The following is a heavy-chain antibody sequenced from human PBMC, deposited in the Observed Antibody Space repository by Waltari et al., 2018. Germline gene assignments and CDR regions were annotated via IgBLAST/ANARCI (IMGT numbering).Heavy chain of an antibody. Sequence: EVQLVESGGGLVQHGRSLRLSCAASGFTFDDYAMHWVRKAPGKGLEWVSGISWNSGSIGYADSVKGRFTISRDNAKNSLYLQMNSLRAEDTALYYCAKGFGELAPFDYWGQGTLVTVSS. D-gene: IGHD3-10*01. CDR1: GFTFDDYA. CDR3: AKGFGELAPFDY. V-gene: IGHV3-9*01. J-gene: IGHJ4*02. CDR2: ISWNSGSI.